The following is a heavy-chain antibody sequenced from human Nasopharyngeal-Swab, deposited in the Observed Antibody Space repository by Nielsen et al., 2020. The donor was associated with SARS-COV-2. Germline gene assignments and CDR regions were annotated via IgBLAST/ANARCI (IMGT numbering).Heavy chain of an antibody. J-gene: IGHJ4*02. CDR3: ARQGYDSSGYYPV. V-gene: IGHV5-51*01. CDR1: GYSFSNYW. D-gene: IGHD3-22*01. Sequence: GESLKISCKASGYSFSNYWIGWVRQMPGKGLEWMGIIYPGDSDTRYSPSFQGQVTISADKSISTAYLQWSSLKASDTAMYYCARQGYDSSGYYPVWGQGTLVTVSP. CDR2: IYPGDSDT.